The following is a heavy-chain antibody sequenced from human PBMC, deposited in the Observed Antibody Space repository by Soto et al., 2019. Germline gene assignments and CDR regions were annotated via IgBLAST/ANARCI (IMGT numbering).Heavy chain of an antibody. CDR1: GGTFSSYT. CDR3: ARASASRIAAAGTAYSFDY. V-gene: IGHV1-69*02. Sequence: QVQLVQAGAEVKKPGSSVKVSCKASGGTFSSYTISWVRQAPGQGLEWMGRIIPILGIANYEQKFQGRVTITADKPTSTAYMELSSLRAEDTAVYYCARASASRIAAAGTAYSFDYWGQGTLVTVSS. CDR2: IIPILGIA. J-gene: IGHJ4*02. D-gene: IGHD6-13*01.